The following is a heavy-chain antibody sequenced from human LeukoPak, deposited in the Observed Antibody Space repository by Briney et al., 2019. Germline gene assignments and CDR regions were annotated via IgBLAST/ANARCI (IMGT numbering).Heavy chain of an antibody. V-gene: IGHV3-9*03. J-gene: IGHJ4*02. D-gene: IGHD6-6*01. CDR3: AKDTRQYSTSGEFDY. Sequence: GGSLRLSCAASGFTFDDYAMHWVRQAPGKGLEWVSGISWNSGSIGYADSVKGRFTISRDNAKNSLYLQMNSLRAEDMALYYCAKDTRQYSTSGEFDYWGQGTLVTVSS. CDR2: ISWNSGSI. CDR1: GFTFDDYA.